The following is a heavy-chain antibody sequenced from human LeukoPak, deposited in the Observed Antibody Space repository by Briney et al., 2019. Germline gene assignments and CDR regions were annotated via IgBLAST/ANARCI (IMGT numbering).Heavy chain of an antibody. J-gene: IGHJ3*02. Sequence: SETLSLTCTVSGGSISSYYWSWIRQPPGKGLEWIGYIYYSGSTNYNPSLKSRVTISADTSKNQFSLKLSSVTAADTAVYYCARQTAMVRYTDAFDIWGQGTMVTVSS. D-gene: IGHD5-18*01. V-gene: IGHV4-59*08. CDR1: GGSISSYY. CDR3: ARQTAMVRYTDAFDI. CDR2: IYYSGST.